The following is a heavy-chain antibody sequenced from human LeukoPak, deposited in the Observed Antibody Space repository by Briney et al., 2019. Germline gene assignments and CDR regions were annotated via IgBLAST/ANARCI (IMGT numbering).Heavy chain of an antibody. CDR3: AREVAVAGTRWAFDI. CDR2: INPSGGST. D-gene: IGHD6-19*01. CDR1: GYTFTNYY. V-gene: IGHV1-46*01. Sequence: ASAKVSCKASGYTFTNYYMHWVRQAPGQGLEWMEIINPSGGSTSYAQKFQGRVTMTRDTSTSTVYMELSSLRSEDTAVYYCAREVAVAGTRWAFDIWGQGTMVTVSS. J-gene: IGHJ3*02.